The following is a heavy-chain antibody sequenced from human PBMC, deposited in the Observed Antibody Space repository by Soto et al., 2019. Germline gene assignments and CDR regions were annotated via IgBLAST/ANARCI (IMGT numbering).Heavy chain of an antibody. Sequence: SVKVSCKVSGYTFTSYGISWVRQAPGQGLEWMGGIIPIFGTANYAQKFQGRVTITADESTSTAYMELSSLRSEDTAVYYCARGSNGSGILKPPLDYWGQGTLVTVSS. CDR1: GYTFTSYG. V-gene: IGHV1-69*13. CDR2: IIPIFGTA. J-gene: IGHJ4*02. D-gene: IGHD3-10*01. CDR3: ARGSNGSGILKPPLDY.